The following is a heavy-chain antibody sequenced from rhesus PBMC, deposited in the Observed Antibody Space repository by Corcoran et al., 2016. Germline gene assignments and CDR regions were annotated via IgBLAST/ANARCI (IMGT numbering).Heavy chain of an antibody. CDR3: AREGRLPNDY. D-gene: IGHD6-31*01. V-gene: IGHV4-65*01. CDR1: GGSISSSNW. J-gene: IGHJ4*01. Sequence: QVQLQESGPGLVKPSETLSLTCAVSGGSISSSNWWSWIRQPPGKGREWIGYISGSSGSTYYNPSLKSRVTISTDTSKNQFSLKLSSVTAADTAVYYCAREGRLPNDYWGQGVLVTVSS. CDR2: ISGSSGST.